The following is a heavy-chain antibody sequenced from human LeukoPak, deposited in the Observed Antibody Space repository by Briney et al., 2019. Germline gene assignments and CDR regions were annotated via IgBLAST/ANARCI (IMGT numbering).Heavy chain of an antibody. J-gene: IGHJ4*02. CDR3: ARHAIAVAVGDY. CDR2: IYYSGST. CDR1: GGSISSSSYY. D-gene: IGHD6-19*01. Sequence: SETLSLTCTVSGGSISSSSYYWGWIRQPPGKGLEWIGSIYYSGSTYYNPSLKSRVTISVDTSKNQFSLKLSSVTAADTAVYYCARHAIAVAVGDYCGRGTLVTVSS. V-gene: IGHV4-39*01.